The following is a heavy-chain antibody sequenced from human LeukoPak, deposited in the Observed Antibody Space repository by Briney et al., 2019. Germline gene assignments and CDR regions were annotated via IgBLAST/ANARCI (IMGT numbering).Heavy chain of an antibody. CDR1: GGSFSDYY. V-gene: IGHV4-34*01. D-gene: IGHD4/OR15-4a*01. J-gene: IGHJ6*03. CDR2: IYYSGST. CDR3: ARVRVRFYYYYYMDV. Sequence: PSETLSLTCAVYGGSFSDYYWGWIRQPPGKGLEWIGSIYYSGSTYYNPSLKSRVTISVDTSKNQFSLKLSSVTTADTAVYYCARVRVRFYYYYYMDVWGKGTTVTVSS.